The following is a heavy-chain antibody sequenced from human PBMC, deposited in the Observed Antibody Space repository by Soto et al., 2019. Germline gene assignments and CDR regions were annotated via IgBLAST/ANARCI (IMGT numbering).Heavy chain of an antibody. J-gene: IGHJ4*02. CDR2: IWYDGSNK. Sequence: QVQLVESGGGVVQPGRSLRLSCAASGFTFSSYGMHWVRQAPGKGLEWVAVIWYDGSNKYYADSVKGRFTISRDNSKNTLYLQMNSLRAEDTAMYYCARDKRWLQYTFDYWGQGTLVTVSS. CDR3: ARDKRWLQYTFDY. D-gene: IGHD5-12*01. CDR1: GFTFSSYG. V-gene: IGHV3-33*01.